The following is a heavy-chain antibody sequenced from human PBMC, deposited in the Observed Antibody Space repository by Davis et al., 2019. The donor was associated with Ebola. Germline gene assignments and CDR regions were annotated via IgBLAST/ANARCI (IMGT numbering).Heavy chain of an antibody. D-gene: IGHD3-10*01. J-gene: IGHJ4*02. Sequence: GESLKISCSASGFTFSSYDMHWVRPATGKGLEWVSATGTAGDTYYPGSVKGRFTISREKAKNSLYLQMNSLRGEDTAVYYCARAGFGEIYFDYWGQGTLVTVSS. CDR2: TGTAGDT. CDR3: ARAGFGEIYFDY. V-gene: IGHV3-13*01. CDR1: GFTFSSYD.